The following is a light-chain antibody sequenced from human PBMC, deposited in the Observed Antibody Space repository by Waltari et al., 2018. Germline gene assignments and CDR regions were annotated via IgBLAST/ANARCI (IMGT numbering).Light chain of an antibody. CDR3: QQVDSFPRT. CDR1: QDISNY. J-gene: IGKJ1*01. CDR2: DAS. Sequence: DIQMTQSPSSLSASVGDRVTITCRASQDISNYLAWYQQKPGKAPKLLIYDASSLHSGVPSRFSGSGSGTEFTLTISSLQPEDFATYYCQQVDSFPRTFGQGTKVEVK. V-gene: IGKV1-12*01.